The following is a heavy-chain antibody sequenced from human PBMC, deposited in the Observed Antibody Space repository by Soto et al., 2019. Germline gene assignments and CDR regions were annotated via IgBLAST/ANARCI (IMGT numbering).Heavy chain of an antibody. V-gene: IGHV3-9*01. CDR1: GFPFDDYA. Sequence: GGSLRLSCAASGFPFDDYAMHWVRQAPGKGLEWVSGINWNSGRMGYADSVKGRFTISRDNAKTPLYLQMNSLRAEDTAVYYCARNRYYYDSSGYSHDAFDIWGQGTMVTVSS. J-gene: IGHJ3*02. D-gene: IGHD3-22*01. CDR2: INWNSGRM. CDR3: ARNRYYYDSSGYSHDAFDI.